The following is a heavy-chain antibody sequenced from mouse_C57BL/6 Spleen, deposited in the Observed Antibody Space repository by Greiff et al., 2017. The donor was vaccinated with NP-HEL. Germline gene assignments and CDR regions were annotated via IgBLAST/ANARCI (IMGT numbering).Heavy chain of an antibody. CDR3: ARRELALLFDD. V-gene: IGHV1-50*01. Sequence: QVQLQQPGAELVKPGASVKLSCKASGYTFTSYWMQWVKQRPGQGLEWIGEIDPSDSYTNYNQKFKGKATLTVDTSSSTAYMQLSSLTSEDAAVYYCARRELALLFDDWGQGTTLTVSS. CDR2: IDPSDSYT. D-gene: IGHD4-1*01. CDR1: GYTFTSYW. J-gene: IGHJ2*01.